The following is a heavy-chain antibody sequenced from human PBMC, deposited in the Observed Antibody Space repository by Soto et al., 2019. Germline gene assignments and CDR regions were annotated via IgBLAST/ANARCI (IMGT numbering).Heavy chain of an antibody. Sequence: EVQLVESGGGLVKPGGSLRLSCAASGFTFSTYTLNWVRQAPGKGLELVSSISSGSSYIYYACSVKGRFTISRDNAKNSRYLQVNTVRAEDTAVYYCARGVYYFDYWGQGTLVSVSS. CDR2: ISSGSSYI. J-gene: IGHJ4*02. CDR3: ARGVYYFDY. CDR1: GFTFSTYT. V-gene: IGHV3-21*01.